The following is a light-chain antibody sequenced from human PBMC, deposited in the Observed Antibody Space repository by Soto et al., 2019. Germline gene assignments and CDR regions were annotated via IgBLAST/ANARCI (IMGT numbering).Light chain of an antibody. CDR1: TRDIAGYNY. CDR2: QVT. Sequence: QSALTQPASVSGSLGQSITISCTGTTRDIAGYNYISWYQQLPGKAPKLVIYQVTIRPSGISNRFSGSKSGNTASLTISGLQAEEEADYYCTSFSSSTSLYVFGTGTKVTV. J-gene: IGLJ1*01. CDR3: TSFSSSTSLYV. V-gene: IGLV2-14*01.